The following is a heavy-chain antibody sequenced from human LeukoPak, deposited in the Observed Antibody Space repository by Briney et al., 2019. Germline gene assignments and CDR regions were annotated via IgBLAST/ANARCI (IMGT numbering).Heavy chain of an antibody. V-gene: IGHV3-21*01. J-gene: IGHJ6*02. CDR2: ISSSSSYI. D-gene: IGHD2-2*01. Sequence: GGSLRLSCAASGFTFSSYSMNWVRQAPGKGLEWVSSISSSSSYIYYADSVKGRFTISRDNAKNSLYLQMNSLRAEDTAVYYCARDDIVVVPAANYYYCGMDVWGQGTTVTVSS. CDR3: ARDDIVVVPAANYYYCGMDV. CDR1: GFTFSSYS.